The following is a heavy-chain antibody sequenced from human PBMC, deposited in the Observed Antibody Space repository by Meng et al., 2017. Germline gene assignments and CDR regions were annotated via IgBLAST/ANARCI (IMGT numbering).Heavy chain of an antibody. CDR3: AKDRAPSAVTRENPY. V-gene: IGHV3-23*01. Sequence: GGPLRLSCAASGFTFSSYAMSWVRQAPGKGLEWVSAISGSGGSTYYADSVKGRFTISRDNSKNTLYLQMNSLRAEDTAVYYCAKDRAPSAVTRENPYWGQGTLVTVSS. CDR2: ISGSGGST. CDR1: GFTFSSYA. J-gene: IGHJ4*02. D-gene: IGHD4-17*01.